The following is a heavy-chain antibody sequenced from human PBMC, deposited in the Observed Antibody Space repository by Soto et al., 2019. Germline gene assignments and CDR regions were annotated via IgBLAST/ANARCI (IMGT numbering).Heavy chain of an antibody. Sequence: EVQLVESGGGLVQPGGSLRLSCAASGFTFSSYWMTWVRQAPGKALEWLANIKHDGSESNYVDSVKGRFTISRDNAENSVYLQMNSLRVEDTAVYYWTRGSCRSYYWGRGTLVTVSS. CDR3: TRGSCRSYY. D-gene: IGHD6-19*01. CDR2: IKHDGSES. CDR1: GFTFSSYW. J-gene: IGHJ4*02. V-gene: IGHV3-7*04.